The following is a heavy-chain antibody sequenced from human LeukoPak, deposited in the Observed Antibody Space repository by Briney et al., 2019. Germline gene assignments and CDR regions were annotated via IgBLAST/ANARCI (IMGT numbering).Heavy chain of an antibody. CDR3: AREFGGSGRSGDY. J-gene: IGHJ4*02. V-gene: IGHV4-34*01. CDR1: GGSFSGYY. D-gene: IGHD3-10*01. Sequence: SETLSLTCAVYGGSFSGYYWSWIRQPPGKGLEWIGEINHSGSTNYNPSLKSRVTISVDTSKNQFSLKLSSVTAVDTAVYYCAREFGGSGRSGDYWGQGTLVTVSS. CDR2: INHSGST.